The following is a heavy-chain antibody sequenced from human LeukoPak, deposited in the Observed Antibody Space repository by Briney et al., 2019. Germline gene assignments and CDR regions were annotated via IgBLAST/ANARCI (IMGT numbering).Heavy chain of an antibody. V-gene: IGHV1-46*01. CDR1: GYTFTSYY. CDR2: INPNGGGT. J-gene: IGHJ4*02. CDR3: ARSKGIRVIDY. D-gene: IGHD3-16*02. Sequence: ASVKVSFKASGYTFTSYYIHWVRQAPGQGLEWMGMINPNGGGTNYAQKLQDRVIMTSDTSTSTVYMEVSSLTSEDMAVYYCARSKGIRVIDYWGQGTLVTVSS.